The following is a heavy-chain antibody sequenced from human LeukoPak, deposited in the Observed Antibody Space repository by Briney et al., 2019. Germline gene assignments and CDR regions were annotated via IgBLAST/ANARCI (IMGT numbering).Heavy chain of an antibody. D-gene: IGHD7-27*01. CDR2: ISSSSSYI. V-gene: IGHV3-21*01. CDR1: GFTFSSYG. J-gene: IGHJ4*02. Sequence: PGRSLRLSCAASGFTFSSYGMHWVRQAPGKGLEWVSSISSSSSYIYYADSVKGRLTISRDNAKNSLYLQMSSLRAEDTAVYYCARAGSISKFDYWGQGTLVTVSS. CDR3: ARAGSISKFDY.